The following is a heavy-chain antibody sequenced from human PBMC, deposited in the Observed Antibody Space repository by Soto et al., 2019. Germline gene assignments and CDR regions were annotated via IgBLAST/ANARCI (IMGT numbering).Heavy chain of an antibody. J-gene: IGHJ6*02. D-gene: IGHD3-3*01. Sequence: ASVKVSCKASGYSFTDYHIHWVRQAPGQGLEWLGRINPKSGGTSTAQKFQGWVTMTTDTSISTAYMELSSLRSEDTAVYYCATALRFLEWLPSMDVWGQGTTVTVSS. V-gene: IGHV1-2*04. CDR3: ATALRFLEWLPSMDV. CDR2: INPKSGGT. CDR1: GYSFTDYH.